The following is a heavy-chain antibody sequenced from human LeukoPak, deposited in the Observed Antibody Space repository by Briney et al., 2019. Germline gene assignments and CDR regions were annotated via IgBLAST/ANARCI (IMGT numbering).Heavy chain of an antibody. CDR3: ARGDYYDSSGWYY. CDR1: GGSFSGYY. D-gene: IGHD3-22*01. Sequence: SETLSLTCAVYGGSFSGYYWSWIRQPPGKGLEWIGEINHSRSTNYNPSLKSRVTISVDTSKNQFSLKLSSVTAADTAVYYCARGDYYDSSGWYYWGQGTLVTVSS. V-gene: IGHV4-34*01. CDR2: INHSRST. J-gene: IGHJ4*02.